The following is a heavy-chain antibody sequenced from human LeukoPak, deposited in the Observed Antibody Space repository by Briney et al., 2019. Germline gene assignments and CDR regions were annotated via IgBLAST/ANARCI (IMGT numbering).Heavy chain of an antibody. CDR2: IYPDDSET. V-gene: IGHV5-51*01. D-gene: IGHD3-10*01. CDR1: GFTVSSNY. J-gene: IGHJ3*02. CDR3: ARVWFGAEEAFDI. Sequence: PGGSLRLSCAASGFTVSSNYMSWVRQMPGKGLEWMGIIYPDDSETRYSPSFEGQVTISADKSSDVAYLQWSSLKASDTAMYYCARVWFGAEEAFDIWGQGTLVTVSP.